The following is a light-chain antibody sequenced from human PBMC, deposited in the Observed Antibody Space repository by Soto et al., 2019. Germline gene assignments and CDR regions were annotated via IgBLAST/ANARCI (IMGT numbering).Light chain of an antibody. CDR1: QSVSSSY. J-gene: IGKJ1*01. CDR3: KHCSSSPS. Sequence: IVLTQSPGTLSLSPGERATLSCRASQSVSSSYLAWYQQKPGQAPRLLIYDTSSRATGIPDRFSGSGSGTDFTLAISRLEADDFAVYYCKHCSSSPSFGQRTKVELK. CDR2: DTS. V-gene: IGKV3-20*01.